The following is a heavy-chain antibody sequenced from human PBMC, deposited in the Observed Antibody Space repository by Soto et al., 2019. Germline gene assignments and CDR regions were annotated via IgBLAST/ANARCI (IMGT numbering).Heavy chain of an antibody. CDR2: IYYSGST. CDR3: ARLYSSGWYASPSFDY. V-gene: IGHV4-39*01. D-gene: IGHD6-19*01. J-gene: IGHJ4*02. Sequence: QLQLQESGPGLVKPSETLSLTCTVSGGSISSSSYYWGWIRQPPGKGLEWIGSIYYSGSTYYNPSLKSRVTISVDTSKNQFYLKLSSVTAADTAVYYCARLYSSGWYASPSFDYWGQGTLVTVSS. CDR1: GGSISSSSYY.